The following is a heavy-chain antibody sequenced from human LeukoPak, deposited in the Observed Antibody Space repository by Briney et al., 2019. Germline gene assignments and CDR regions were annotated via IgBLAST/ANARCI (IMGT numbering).Heavy chain of an antibody. Sequence: ASVKVPCTASGYTFTTYSINWVRQPPGQGLEWMGCISDYNGNTKYAQKLQGRVTMTTDTCTSTAYMELRSLRSDDTAVYYCARGLGGSGSYFLTFDYWGEGTLVTVSS. CDR1: GYTFTTYS. D-gene: IGHD1-26*01. CDR2: ISDYNGNT. CDR3: ARGLGGSGSYFLTFDY. J-gene: IGHJ4*02. V-gene: IGHV1-18*01.